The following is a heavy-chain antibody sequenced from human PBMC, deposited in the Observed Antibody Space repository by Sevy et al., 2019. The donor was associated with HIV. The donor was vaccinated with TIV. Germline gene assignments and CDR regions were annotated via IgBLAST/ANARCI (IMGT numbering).Heavy chain of an antibody. J-gene: IGHJ5*02. CDR3: ARGRGVFGAVAINWFDP. CDR1: GFTVSSSY. CDR2: IYSGGST. Sequence: SLRLSCAASGFTVSSSYMTWVRQPPGKGLEWVSVIYSGGSTYYADSVKGRFTISRDNSKNTLYLQMNNLRADDTAVYYCARGRGVFGAVAINWFDPWGQGALVTVSS. V-gene: IGHV3-53*01. D-gene: IGHD3-3*01.